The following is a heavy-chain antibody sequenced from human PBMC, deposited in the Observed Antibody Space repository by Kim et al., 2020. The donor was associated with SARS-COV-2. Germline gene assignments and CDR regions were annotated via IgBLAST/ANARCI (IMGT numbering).Heavy chain of an antibody. CDR3: AIRIYDYGPRSYWYFDL. D-gene: IGHD4-17*01. CDR1: GCSISSYY. J-gene: IGHJ2*01. CDR2: IYYSGST. Sequence: SETLSLTCTVSGCSISSYYWSWIRQPPGKGLEWIGYIYYSGSTNYNPSLKSRVTISVDTYKNQFSLKLSSVTAADTAVYYCAIRIYDYGPRSYWYFDLWG. V-gene: IGHV4-59*08.